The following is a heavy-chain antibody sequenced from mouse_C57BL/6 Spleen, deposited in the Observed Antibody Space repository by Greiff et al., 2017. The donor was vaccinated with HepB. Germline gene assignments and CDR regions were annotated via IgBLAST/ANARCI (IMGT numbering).Heavy chain of an antibody. Sequence: QVQLQQSGAELVRPGSSVKLSCKASGYTFTSYWMHWVKQRPIQGLEWIGNIDPSDSETHYNQKFKDKATLTVDKSSSTAYMQLSSLTSEDSAVYYCARTGGSLYAMDYWGQGTSVTVSS. D-gene: IGHD1-1*01. V-gene: IGHV1-52*01. CDR1: GYTFTSYW. J-gene: IGHJ4*01. CDR3: ARTGGSLYAMDY. CDR2: IDPSDSET.